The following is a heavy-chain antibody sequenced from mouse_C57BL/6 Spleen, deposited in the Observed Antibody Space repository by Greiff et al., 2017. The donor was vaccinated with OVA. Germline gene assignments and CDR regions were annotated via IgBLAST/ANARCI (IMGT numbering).Heavy chain of an antibody. CDR3: AAICYGTSLFAY. CDR2: IDPSDSYT. D-gene: IGHD2-1*01. Sequence: VQLQQPGAELVMPGASVKLSCKASGYTFTSYWMHWVKQRPGQGLEWIGEIDPSDSYTNYNQKFKGKSTLTVDKSSSTAYMQLSSLTSEDSAVYYCAAICYGTSLFAYWGQGTLVTVSA. V-gene: IGHV1-69*01. CDR1: GYTFTSYW. J-gene: IGHJ3*01.